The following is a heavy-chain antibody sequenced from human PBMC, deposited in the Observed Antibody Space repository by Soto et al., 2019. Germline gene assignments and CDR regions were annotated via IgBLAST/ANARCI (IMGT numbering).Heavy chain of an antibody. D-gene: IGHD3-22*01. CDR1: GASIRSYD. CDR2: IYYSGNT. V-gene: IGHV4-59*01. Sequence: SETLSLTCTVSGASIRSYDWSWIRQPPGKGLEWIGYIYYSGNTNYSPSLKSRVTISVDTSKNQFSLRLSSMTAADTAVYYCARAPGYYDSRGSQVPWGQGTLVTVSS. J-gene: IGHJ5*02. CDR3: ARAPGYYDSRGSQVP.